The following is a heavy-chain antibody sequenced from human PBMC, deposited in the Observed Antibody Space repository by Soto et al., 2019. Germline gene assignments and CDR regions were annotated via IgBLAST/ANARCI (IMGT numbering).Heavy chain of an antibody. CDR3: ARGQQGVVATH. CDR1: GGSLSGYY. D-gene: IGHD5-12*01. CDR2: VKDGGHT. V-gene: IGHV4-34*01. J-gene: IGHJ4*02. Sequence: QVQLQQWGAGLLKPSETLSLNCAVTGGSLSGYYWSWIRQPPGKGLEWIGEVKDGGHTNYSPSLRGRVTTSAAPSNKQLPLRLTPVTPAATGVYYRARGQQGVVATHWDQGSLVTVSS.